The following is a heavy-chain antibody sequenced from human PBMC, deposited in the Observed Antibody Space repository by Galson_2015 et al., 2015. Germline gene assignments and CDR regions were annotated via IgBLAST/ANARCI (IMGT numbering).Heavy chain of an antibody. J-gene: IGHJ3*01. D-gene: IGHD3-10*01. V-gene: IGHV4-59*01. CDR3: ARDRRSMRGWVRFDP. CDR2: IYYSGST. Sequence: SETLSLTCTVSGGSISSYYWSWIRQPPGKGLERIGYIYYSGSTNYNPSLKSRVTISVDTSKNQFSLKLSSVTAADTAVYYCARDRRSMRGWVRFDPWGQGTMVTVSS. CDR1: GGSISSYY.